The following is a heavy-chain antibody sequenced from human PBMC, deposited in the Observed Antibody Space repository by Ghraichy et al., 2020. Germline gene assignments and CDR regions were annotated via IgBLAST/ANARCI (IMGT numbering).Heavy chain of an antibody. CDR2: IKQDGSAK. J-gene: IGHJ4*02. CDR1: GFTFSSYW. D-gene: IGHD5-12*01. CDR3: ARELESGYSGYEQIDY. V-gene: IGHV3-7*01. Sequence: GGSLRLSCAASGFTFSSYWMSWVRQAPGKGLEWVANIKQDGSAKYYVDSVKGRFTISRDNAKNSLYLQMNSLRAEDMAVYYCARELESGYSGYEQIDYWGQGALVTISS.